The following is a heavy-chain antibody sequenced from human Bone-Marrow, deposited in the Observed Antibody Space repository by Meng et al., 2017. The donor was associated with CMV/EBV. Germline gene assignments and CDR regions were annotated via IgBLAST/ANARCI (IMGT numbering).Heavy chain of an antibody. CDR1: GYTFTSYG. D-gene: IGHD3-3*01. CDR3: ARDRYYDPSGNYYYYYGMDV. Sequence: ASVKVSCKASGYTFTSYGISWVRQAPGQGLEWMGWISAYNGNTNYAQKLQGRVTMTTDTSTSTAYMELRSLRSDDTAVYYRARDRYYDPSGNYYYYYGMDVWGQGTTVTVSS. CDR2: ISAYNGNT. J-gene: IGHJ6*02. V-gene: IGHV1-18*01.